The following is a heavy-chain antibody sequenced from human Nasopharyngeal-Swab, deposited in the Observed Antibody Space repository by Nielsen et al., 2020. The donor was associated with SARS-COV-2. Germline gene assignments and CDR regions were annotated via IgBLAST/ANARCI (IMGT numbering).Heavy chain of an antibody. V-gene: IGHV3-73*01. D-gene: IGHD3-10*01. CDR2: IRSKANSYAT. CDR3: TGGVTMVRH. J-gene: IGHJ4*02. Sequence: GESLKISCAASGFTFSGSAMHWVRQASGKGLEWVGRIRSKANSYATAYAASVKGRFTISRDDSKNTAYLQMNSLKTEDTAVYYCTGGVTMVRHWGQGTLGTVSS. CDR1: GFTFSGSA.